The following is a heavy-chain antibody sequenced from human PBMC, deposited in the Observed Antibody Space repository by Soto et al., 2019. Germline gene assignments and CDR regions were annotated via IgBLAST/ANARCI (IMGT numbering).Heavy chain of an antibody. CDR3: ATGHCSCGPCYPGGVEY. V-gene: IGHV4-30-2*01. J-gene: IGHJ4*02. Sequence: QLQLQESGSGLVKPSQTLSLTCRVSGDSISSGGYSWGWIRQPPGKGLEWIGYIYQSGTYYNPSLKSRVTMSVDRSKNQFSLKMSSVTAADTAMYYCATGHCSCGPCYPGGVEYWGQGALVTVSS. CDR2: IYQSGT. CDR1: GDSISSGGYS. D-gene: IGHD2-15*01.